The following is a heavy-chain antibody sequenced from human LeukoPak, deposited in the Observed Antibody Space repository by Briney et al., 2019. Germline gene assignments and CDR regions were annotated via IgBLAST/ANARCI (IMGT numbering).Heavy chain of an antibody. CDR3: ARGTHYSNDFDY. CDR1: GYTFTGYH. CDR2: MNPNSGNT. V-gene: IGHV1-8*03. Sequence: ASVKVSCKASGYTFTGYHMNWVRQATGQGLEWMGWMNPNSGNTGYAQKFQGRVTITRNTSISTAYMGLSSLRSEDTAVYYCARGTHYSNDFDYWGQGTLVTVSS. J-gene: IGHJ4*02. D-gene: IGHD4-11*01.